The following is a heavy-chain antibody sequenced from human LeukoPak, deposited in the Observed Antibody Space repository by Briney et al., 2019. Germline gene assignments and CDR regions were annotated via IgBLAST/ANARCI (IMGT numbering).Heavy chain of an antibody. Sequence: SETLSLTCTVSGGSISSYYWSWIRQPPGKGLEWIGEINHSGSTNYNPSLKSRVTISVDTSKNQFSLKLSSVTAADTAVYYCARARSGWYGKYFQHWGQGTLVTVSS. D-gene: IGHD6-19*01. CDR3: ARARSGWYGKYFQH. J-gene: IGHJ1*01. CDR2: INHSGST. V-gene: IGHV4-34*01. CDR1: GGSISSYY.